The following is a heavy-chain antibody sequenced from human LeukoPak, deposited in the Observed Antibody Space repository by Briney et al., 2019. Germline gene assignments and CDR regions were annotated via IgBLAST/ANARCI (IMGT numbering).Heavy chain of an antibody. CDR2: IIPIFGTA. CDR3: ASGQITMVRGAKGPIYYFDY. CDR1: GGTFSSYA. J-gene: IGHJ4*02. V-gene: IGHV1-69*06. D-gene: IGHD3-10*01. Sequence: GASVKVSCKASGGTFSSYAISWVRQAPGQGLEWMGGIIPIFGTANYAQKFQGRVTITAGKSTSTAYMELSSLRSEDTAVYYCASGQITMVRGAKGPIYYFDYWGQGTLVTVSS.